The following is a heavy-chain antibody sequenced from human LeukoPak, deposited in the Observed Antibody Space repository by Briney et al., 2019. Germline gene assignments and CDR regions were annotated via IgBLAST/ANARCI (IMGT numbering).Heavy chain of an antibody. CDR1: GFTFSIHG. CDR3: AKDCGWLHFCS. D-gene: IGHD5-24*01. J-gene: IGHJ5*02. V-gene: IGHV3-23*01. CDR2: ISPGAEIT. Sequence: GGSLRLSCAASGFTFSIHGMNWVRQAPGKGLEWVSGISPGAEITYYAESVKGRFTISRDNSKNTLYLQINTLRAEDTVIYYCAKDCGWLHFCSWGQGTLVTVSS.